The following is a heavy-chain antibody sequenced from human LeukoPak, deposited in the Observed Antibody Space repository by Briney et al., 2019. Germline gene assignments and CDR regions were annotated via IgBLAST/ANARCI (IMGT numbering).Heavy chain of an antibody. CDR3: ARGGSIVVVVAAILDY. J-gene: IGHJ4*02. CDR2: INPSGGST. D-gene: IGHD2-15*01. CDR1: GYTFTSYY. Sequence: ASVKVSCKASGYTFTSYYMHWVRQAPGQGLEWMGIINPSGGSTSYGNKFHGRVTMTRDTSTSTVYIELSSLKSEDTAVYYCARGGSIVVVVAAILDYWGQGTLVTVSS. V-gene: IGHV1-46*01.